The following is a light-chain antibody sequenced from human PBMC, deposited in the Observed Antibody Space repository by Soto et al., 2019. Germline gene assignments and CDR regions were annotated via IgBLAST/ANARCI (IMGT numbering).Light chain of an antibody. CDR2: GAS. V-gene: IGKV3-20*01. CDR3: QNYGSSAYT. J-gene: IGKJ2*01. Sequence: EIVLTQSPGTLSLSPGERATLSCRASQSVRSNYLAWYQQKPGQAPRLLIYGASSRATGIPDRFSGSGSGTDFTLTISRLEPEDFAVYYCQNYGSSAYTFGQGTTLEIK. CDR1: QSVRSNY.